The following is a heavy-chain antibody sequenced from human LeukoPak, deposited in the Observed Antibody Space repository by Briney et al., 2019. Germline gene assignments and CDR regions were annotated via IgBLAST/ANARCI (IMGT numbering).Heavy chain of an antibody. V-gene: IGHV1-69*01. D-gene: IGHD3-10*01. J-gene: IGHJ3*02. CDR2: IIPIFGTA. Sequence: SVKVSCKASGGTFSSYAISWVRQAPGQGLEWMGGIIPIFGTANYAQKFQGRVTITADESTSTAYMELSSLRSEDTAVYYCARGPGGRSGSYYRGAFDIWGQGTMVTVSS. CDR3: ARGPGGRSGSYYRGAFDI. CDR1: GGTFSSYA.